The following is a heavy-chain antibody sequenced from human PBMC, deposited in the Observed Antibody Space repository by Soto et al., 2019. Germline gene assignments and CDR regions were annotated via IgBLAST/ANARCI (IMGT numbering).Heavy chain of an antibody. J-gene: IGHJ4*02. CDR1: GYTFTSYA. V-gene: IGHV1-3*01. CDR2: INAGNGNT. CDR3: ARDYRGSSGFHFDY. D-gene: IGHD6-6*01. Sequence: ASVKVSCKASGYTFTSYAMHWVRQAPGQRLEWMGWINAGNGNTKYSQKFQGRVTITRDTSASTAYMELSSLRSEDTAVYYCARDYRGSSGFHFDYWGQGTLVTRLL.